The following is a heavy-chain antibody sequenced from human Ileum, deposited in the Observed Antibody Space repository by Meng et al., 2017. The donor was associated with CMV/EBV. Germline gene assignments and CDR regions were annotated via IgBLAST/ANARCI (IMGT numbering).Heavy chain of an antibody. Sequence: QVHRRVSGPGLGKPSAPLSLTCRVSGGSMGGYYWGWIRQPAGKGLEWIGRIYVSVSTDYNPSFKSRVTLSLDKSKNQFSLKLSSVTAADTAVYYCARRIREVREISWENWLAPWGQGTLVTVSS. J-gene: IGHJ5*02. CDR3: ARRIREVREISWENWLAP. CDR1: GGSMGGYY. D-gene: IGHD3-10*01. CDR2: IYVSVST. V-gene: IGHV4-4*07.